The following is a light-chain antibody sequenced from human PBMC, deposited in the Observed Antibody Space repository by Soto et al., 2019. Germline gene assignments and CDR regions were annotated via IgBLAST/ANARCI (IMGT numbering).Light chain of an antibody. V-gene: IGLV1-51*02. Sequence: QSVLTQPPSVSAAPGQTVTISCSGTSSNIGDNYVSWYQQLPGAAPRLLMYENNNRLSATPDRFSCSKSGTSATLDITGLQTGDEADYYCVTWYCSLSVGGVFGGGTKLTVL. CDR2: ENN. CDR1: SSNIGDNY. CDR3: VTWYCSLSVGGV. J-gene: IGLJ2*01.